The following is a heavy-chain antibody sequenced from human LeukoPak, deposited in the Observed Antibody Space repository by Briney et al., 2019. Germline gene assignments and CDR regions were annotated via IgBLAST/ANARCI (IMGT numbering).Heavy chain of an antibody. V-gene: IGHV3-21*01. D-gene: IGHD2-2*01. Sequence: GGSLRLSCAASGFTFSSYSMNWVRQAPGKGLEWVSSISSSSSYIYYADSVKGRFTISRDNAKNSLYLQMNSLRAEDTAVYYCARDLGPCSSTSRYAPIDYYYYYGMDVWGKGTTVTVSS. CDR3: ARDLGPCSSTSRYAPIDYYYYYGMDV. CDR1: GFTFSSYS. CDR2: ISSSSSYI. J-gene: IGHJ6*04.